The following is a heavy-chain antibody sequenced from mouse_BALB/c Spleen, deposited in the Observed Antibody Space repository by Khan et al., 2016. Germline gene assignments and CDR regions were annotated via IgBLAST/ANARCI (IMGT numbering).Heavy chain of an antibody. J-gene: IGHJ4*01. CDR1: GYTFTSYY. Sequence: QVQLKQSGPELVKPGASVRISCKASGYTFTSYYIHWVKQRPGQGLEWIGWIYPGNVNTKYNEKFKGKATLTADKSSSTAYMQLSSLTSEDSAVYFCARRGWLLGYAMDYWGQGTSVTVSS. CDR2: IYPGNVNT. CDR3: ARRGWLLGYAMDY. D-gene: IGHD2-3*01. V-gene: IGHV1S56*01.